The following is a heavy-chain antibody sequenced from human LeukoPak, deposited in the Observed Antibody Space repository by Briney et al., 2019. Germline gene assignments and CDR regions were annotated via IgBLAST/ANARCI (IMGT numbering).Heavy chain of an antibody. D-gene: IGHD4-23*01. V-gene: IGHV4-39*01. Sequence: SETLSLTCTVSGGSISSSSYYWGWIRQPPGKGLEWIGSIYYSGSTYYNPSLKSRVTISVDTSKNQFSLKLSSVTAADTAVYYCARRDGGTRFDPWGQGTLVTVSS. CDR2: IYYSGST. J-gene: IGHJ5*02. CDR1: GGSISSSSYY. CDR3: ARRDGGTRFDP.